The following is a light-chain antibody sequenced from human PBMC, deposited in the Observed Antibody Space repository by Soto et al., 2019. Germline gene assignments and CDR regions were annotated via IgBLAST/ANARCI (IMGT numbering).Light chain of an antibody. CDR1: SSDFGDHKS. J-gene: IGLJ2*01. Sequence: QSALTQAASVSGSPGQSITISCTGASSDFGDHKSVSWYQHHPGKAPKLIIYEVNYRPSGVSSRFSGSMSGNTASLTISGLQAEDEAHDYCSSSTDTSILFGGGTQLTVL. CDR2: EVN. CDR3: SSSTDTSIL. V-gene: IGLV2-14*01.